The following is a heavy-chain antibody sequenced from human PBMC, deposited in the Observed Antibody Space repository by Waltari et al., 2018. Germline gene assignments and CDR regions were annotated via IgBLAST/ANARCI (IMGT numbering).Heavy chain of an antibody. D-gene: IGHD3-10*01. CDR3: AKDRMMATKRGVFDY. J-gene: IGHJ4*02. Sequence: QVQLVESGGGVVQPGGSLRLSCAASGFTFSRYGMHWVRQAPGKGLEWVAFIRYDGSNKYYADAVKGRFTIARDNSKNTLDLQMNSLRAEDTAVYYCAKDRMMATKRGVFDYWGQGTLVTVSS. CDR2: IRYDGSNK. CDR1: GFTFSRYG. V-gene: IGHV3-30*02.